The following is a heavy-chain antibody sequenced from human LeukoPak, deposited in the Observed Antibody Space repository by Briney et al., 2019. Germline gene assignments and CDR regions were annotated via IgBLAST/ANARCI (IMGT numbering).Heavy chain of an antibody. CDR1: GFTYSSYA. Sequence: GGSLRLSCAASGFTYSSYAMSWVRQAPGKGLEWVSAISGSGGSAYYADSVKGRFTISRDNSKNTLYLQMNSLRAEDTAVYYCAKTYDSSGQRAFDIWGQGTMVTVSS. D-gene: IGHD3-22*01. CDR2: ISGSGGSA. J-gene: IGHJ3*02. CDR3: AKTYDSSGQRAFDI. V-gene: IGHV3-23*01.